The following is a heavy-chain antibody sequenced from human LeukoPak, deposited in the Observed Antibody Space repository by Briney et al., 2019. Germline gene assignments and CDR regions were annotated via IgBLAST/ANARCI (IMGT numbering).Heavy chain of an antibody. CDR1: GFTFSSYW. V-gene: IGHV3-7*01. D-gene: IGHD1-26*01. Sequence: GGSLRLSCAASGFTFSSYWMSWVRQAPGKGLEWVANINQDGSVKYYVDSVKGRFTISRDNAKNSLYLQMNSLRAEDTAVYYCTREWELFFDYWGQGTLVTVSS. J-gene: IGHJ4*02. CDR2: INQDGSVK. CDR3: TREWELFFDY.